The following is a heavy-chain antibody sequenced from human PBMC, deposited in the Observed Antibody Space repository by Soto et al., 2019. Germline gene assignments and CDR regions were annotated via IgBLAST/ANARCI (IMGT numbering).Heavy chain of an antibody. Sequence: EVQLLESGGGLVQPGGSLRLSCAASGFTFTTYTMSWVRQTPGKGLEWVACIYGSRYGTTFYADSVKGRFTSSRDDSRSTVDLQMNSLRAEDSAMYYCAKDLTPDGVWDIDYWGQGTLVTVSS. CDR2: IYGSRYGTT. J-gene: IGHJ4*02. V-gene: IGHV3-23*01. CDR1: GFTFTTYT. CDR3: AKDLTPDGVWDIDY. D-gene: IGHD4-17*01.